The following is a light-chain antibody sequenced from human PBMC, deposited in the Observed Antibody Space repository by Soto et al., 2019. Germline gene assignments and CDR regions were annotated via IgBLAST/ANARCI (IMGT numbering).Light chain of an antibody. Sequence: DIQLTQSPSFLSASVGDRVTITCRASQGIRNYLAWYQQKPGKAPDLLISDASNLERGVPSRFSGSGSGTEFTLTISSLQPDDFATYYCQQYNSYWTFGPGTRVEIK. CDR2: DAS. V-gene: IGKV1-9*01. J-gene: IGKJ1*01. CDR3: QQYNSYWT. CDR1: QGIRNY.